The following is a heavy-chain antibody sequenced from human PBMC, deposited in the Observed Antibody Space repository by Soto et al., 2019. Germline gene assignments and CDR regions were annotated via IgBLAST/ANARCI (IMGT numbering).Heavy chain of an antibody. V-gene: IGHV3-23*01. CDR1: GFTFSSYA. D-gene: IGHD3-16*01. Sequence: GGSLRLSCAASGFTFSSYAMSWVRQAPGKGLEWVSAISGSGGSTYYADSVKGRFTISRDNSKNTLYLQMNSLRAEDTAVYYCAKDIGPLIWGGNYFDYWGQGTLVTVSS. J-gene: IGHJ4*02. CDR3: AKDIGPLIWGGNYFDY. CDR2: ISGSGGST.